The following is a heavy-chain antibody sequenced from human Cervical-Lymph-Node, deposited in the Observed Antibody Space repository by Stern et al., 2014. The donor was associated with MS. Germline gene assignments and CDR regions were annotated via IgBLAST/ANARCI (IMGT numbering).Heavy chain of an antibody. Sequence: QVQLQESGSGLVKPSQTLSLTCAVSGGSISSGGYSWSWIRQPPGKGLVWIGYIYHSGSTYYNPSLKSRVTHSRDRSKNHFSLKLSSVTAADTAVYYCARSSTVTPNAFDIWGQGTMVTVSS. J-gene: IGHJ3*02. D-gene: IGHD4-17*01. V-gene: IGHV4-30-2*01. CDR2: IYHSGST. CDR1: GGSISSGGYS. CDR3: ARSSTVTPNAFDI.